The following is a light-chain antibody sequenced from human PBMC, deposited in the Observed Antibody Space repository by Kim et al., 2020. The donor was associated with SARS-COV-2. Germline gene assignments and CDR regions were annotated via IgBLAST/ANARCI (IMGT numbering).Light chain of an antibody. CDR3: QQANSFPIT. V-gene: IGKV1-12*01. J-gene: IGKJ5*01. CDR1: QDVSSG. Sequence: PSVGDRVTIPCRASQDVSSGLAWYQQKPGKAPNLLIYAASTLQSGVPSRFSGSGSGTDFTLIISSLQPEDFATYYCQQANSFPITFGQGTRLEIK. CDR2: AAS.